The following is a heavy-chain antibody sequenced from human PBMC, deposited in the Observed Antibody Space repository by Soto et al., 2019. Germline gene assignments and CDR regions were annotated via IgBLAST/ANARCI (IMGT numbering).Heavy chain of an antibody. Sequence: QITLKESGPTLVKPTQTLTLTCTFSGFSLSTSGVGVGWIRQPPEKALEWLALIYWDDDKRYSPSLKSRLTITNATSKNRVVLTMTNMDPVDTATYYCAPGPTTVTSLWFDPWGQGTLVTVSS. CDR2: IYWDDDK. CDR3: APGPTTVTSLWFDP. D-gene: IGHD4-17*01. V-gene: IGHV2-5*02. J-gene: IGHJ5*02. CDR1: GFSLSTSGVG.